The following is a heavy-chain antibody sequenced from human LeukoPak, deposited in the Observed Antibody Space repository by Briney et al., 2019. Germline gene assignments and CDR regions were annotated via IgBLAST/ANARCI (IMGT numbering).Heavy chain of an antibody. CDR1: EFSVSSIY. D-gene: IGHD4-11*01. Sequence: GGSLRLSCAASEFSVSSIYMSWVRQAPGKGLEWVSVIYAGGTTYYADSVKGRFTISRDNSKNTLYLQMNSLRAEDTAVYYCAKDQYDYWGQGTLVTVSS. CDR3: AKDQYDY. J-gene: IGHJ4*02. CDR2: IYAGGTT. V-gene: IGHV3-53*01.